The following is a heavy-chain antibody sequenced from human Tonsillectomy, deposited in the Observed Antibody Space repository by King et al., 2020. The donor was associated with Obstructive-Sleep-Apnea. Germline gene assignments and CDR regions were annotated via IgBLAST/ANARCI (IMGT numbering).Heavy chain of an antibody. CDR3: ASFYDNSGDADYYYYGMDV. D-gene: IGHD3-22*01. J-gene: IGHJ6*02. CDR2: IYYSGKT. Sequence: QLQLQESGPGLVKPSETLSLTCTVSGGSISRSSYYWGWIRQPPGKGLEWIGSIYYSGKTYYNPSLKSRVTISVDTSKNHFSLKLSSVTAADTAVYYCASFYDNSGDADYYYYGMDVWGQGTTVTVSS. V-gene: IGHV4-39*07. CDR1: GGSISRSSYY.